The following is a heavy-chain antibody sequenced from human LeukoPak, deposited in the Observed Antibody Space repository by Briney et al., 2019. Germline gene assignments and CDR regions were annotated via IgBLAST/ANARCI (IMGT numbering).Heavy chain of an antibody. V-gene: IGHV3-74*01. CDR3: ARGITMVRGVPLNWFDP. CDR2: INSDGSST. CDR1: GFTFSSYW. Sequence: GGSLRLSCAASGFTFSSYWMHWVRQAPGKGLVWVSRINSDGSSTSYADSVKGRFTISRDNAKNTLYLQMNSLRAEDTAVYYCARGITMVRGVPLNWFDPWGQGTLVTVSS. J-gene: IGHJ5*02. D-gene: IGHD3-10*01.